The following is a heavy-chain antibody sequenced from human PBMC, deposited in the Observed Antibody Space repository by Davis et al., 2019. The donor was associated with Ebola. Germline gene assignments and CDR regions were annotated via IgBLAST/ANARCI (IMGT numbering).Heavy chain of an antibody. CDR2: INHSRST. D-gene: IGHD6-19*01. Sequence: SQTPSLTCAVYGGSFSGYYWSWIRQPPGKGLEWIGEINHSRSTNYNPSLKSRVTISVDTSKNHFSLKLSSVTAADTAVYYCARGTMYSSGWYFDFWGQGTLVTVSS. CDR3: ARGTMYSSGWYFDF. CDR1: GGSFSGYY. V-gene: IGHV4-34*01. J-gene: IGHJ4*02.